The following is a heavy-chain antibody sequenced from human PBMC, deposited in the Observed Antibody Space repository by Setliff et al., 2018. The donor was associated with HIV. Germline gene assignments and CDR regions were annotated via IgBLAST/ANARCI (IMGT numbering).Heavy chain of an antibody. V-gene: IGHV3-23*01. Sequence: GSLRLSCAVSGFTFTSYAMTWVRQAPGKGLEWVSAISGSGGSTYYADSVKGRFTISRDNSKNTLYLQMNSLRAEDTAVYYCAKVHPPDMDVWGKGTTVTVSS. CDR3: AKVHPPDMDV. CDR1: GFTFTSYA. CDR2: ISGSGGST. J-gene: IGHJ6*03.